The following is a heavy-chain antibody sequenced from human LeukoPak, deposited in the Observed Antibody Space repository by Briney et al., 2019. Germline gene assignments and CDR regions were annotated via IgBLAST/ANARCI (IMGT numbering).Heavy chain of an antibody. CDR3: AKDRSSGGGMDV. CDR1: GFTFSSYG. V-gene: IGHV3-30*18. Sequence: PGRSLRLSCAASGFTFSSYGMHWVRQAPGKGLEWVAVISYDGGNKYYADSVKGRFTISRDNSKNTLYLQMNSLRAEDTAVYYCAKDRSSGGGMDVWGQGTTVTVSS. J-gene: IGHJ6*02. CDR2: ISYDGGNK. D-gene: IGHD6-19*01.